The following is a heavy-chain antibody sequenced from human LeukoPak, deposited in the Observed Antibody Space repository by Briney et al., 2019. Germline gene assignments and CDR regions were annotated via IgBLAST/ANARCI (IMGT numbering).Heavy chain of an antibody. V-gene: IGHV1-46*01. CDR3: ARDPYSSTTDDAFDI. D-gene: IGHD6-13*01. CDR2: INPSGGST. J-gene: IGHJ3*02. Sequence: GASVMVSCKASGYTFTSYYIHWVRQAPGQGLEWMGIINPSGGSTSYAQKFKGRVTMTRDTSTSTVYMELSSLRSEDTAVYYCARDPYSSTTDDAFDIWGQGTMVTVSS. CDR1: GYTFTSYY.